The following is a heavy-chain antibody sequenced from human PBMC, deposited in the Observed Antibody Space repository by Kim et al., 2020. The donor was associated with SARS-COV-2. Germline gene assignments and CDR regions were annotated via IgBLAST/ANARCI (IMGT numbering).Heavy chain of an antibody. CDR2: ICDNGSNT. Sequence: GGSLRLSCAASGFTFSSYAMNWVRQAPGKGLEWVSAICDNGSNTYYADSVKGRFTISRDNSKNTLYLQMNSLRAEDTAVYYCATEEGCGYCFTQAEFFQ. J-gene: IGHJ1*01. CDR3: ATEEGCGYCFTQAEFFQ. CDR1: GFTFSSYA. V-gene: IGHV3-23*01. D-gene: IGHD6-25*01.